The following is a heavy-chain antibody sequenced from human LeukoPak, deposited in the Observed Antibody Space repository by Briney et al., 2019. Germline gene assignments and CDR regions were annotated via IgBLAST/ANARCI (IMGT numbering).Heavy chain of an antibody. CDR3: AYVEMATITYSWFDP. CDR1: GYSFTNYY. CDR2: INPSGGST. Sequence: ASVKVSCKASGYSFTNYYMHWVRQAPGQGLEWMGIINPSGGSTTYAQKFQGRVTMTRDTSTSTVYMELSSLRSEDTAVYYCAYVEMATITYSWFDPWGQGTLVTVSS. D-gene: IGHD5-24*01. J-gene: IGHJ5*02. V-gene: IGHV1-46*01.